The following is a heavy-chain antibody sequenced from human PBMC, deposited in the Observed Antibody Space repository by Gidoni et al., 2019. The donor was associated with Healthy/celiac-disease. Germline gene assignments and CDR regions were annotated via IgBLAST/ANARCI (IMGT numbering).Heavy chain of an antibody. CDR1: GFPFSSYG. J-gene: IGHJ4*02. CDR2: IWYDGSNK. V-gene: IGHV3-33*01. CDR3: ARDARAIFGVVITPYYFDY. Sequence: QVQLVESGGGVVQPGRSLRLSCAASGFPFSSYGMHWVRQAPGKGLEWVAVIWYDGSNKYYADSVKGRFTISRDNSKNTLYLQMNSLRAEDTAVYYCARDARAIFGVVITPYYFDYWGQGTLVTVSS. D-gene: IGHD3-3*01.